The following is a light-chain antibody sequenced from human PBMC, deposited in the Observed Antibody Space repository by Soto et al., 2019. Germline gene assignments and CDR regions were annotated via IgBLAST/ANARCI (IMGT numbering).Light chain of an antibody. CDR2: GAS. CDR1: QSVSSSY. CDR3: QQYGSSLPLT. V-gene: IGKV3-20*01. Sequence: EMVLTQSPGTLSLSPGERATLSCRASQSVSSSYLAWYQQKPGQAPRLLIYGASRRATGIPDRFSGSGSGTDFTLTISRLEPEDFAVYYCQQYGSSLPLTFGGGTKVEIK. J-gene: IGKJ4*01.